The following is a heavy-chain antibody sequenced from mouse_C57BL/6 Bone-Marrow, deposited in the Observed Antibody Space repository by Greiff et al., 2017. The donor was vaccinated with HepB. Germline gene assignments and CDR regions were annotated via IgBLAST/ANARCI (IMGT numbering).Heavy chain of an antibody. CDR3: AGATEGPYFDY. J-gene: IGHJ2*01. Sequence: QVQLQQPGAELVKPGASVKLSCKASGYTFTSYWMQWVKQRPGQGLEWIGEIDPSDSYTNYNQKFKGKATLTVDTSSSTAYMQLSSLTSEDSAVYYCAGATEGPYFDYWGQGTTLTVSS. CDR1: GYTFTSYW. CDR2: IDPSDSYT. D-gene: IGHD3-1*01. V-gene: IGHV1-50*01.